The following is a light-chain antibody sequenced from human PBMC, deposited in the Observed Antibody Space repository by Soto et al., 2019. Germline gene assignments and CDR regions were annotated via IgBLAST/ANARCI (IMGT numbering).Light chain of an antibody. CDR2: DAS. J-gene: IGKJ3*01. Sequence: DIQMTQSPSSLSASVGDRVTITCQASQDISDYLNWYHQKPGKAPKFLIYDASYLETGVPSRFSGSGSGTDFTFTISSLQHEDIGTYYCQQYQSLPFTVGPGTTVDIK. CDR3: QQYQSLPFT. CDR1: QDISDY. V-gene: IGKV1-33*01.